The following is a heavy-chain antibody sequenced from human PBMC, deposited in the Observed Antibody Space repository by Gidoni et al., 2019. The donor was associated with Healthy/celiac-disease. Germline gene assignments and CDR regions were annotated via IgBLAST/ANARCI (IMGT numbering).Heavy chain of an antibody. CDR3: ATGPSPPIYCSGGSCDYYYYYYMDV. J-gene: IGHJ6*03. CDR1: GYTLTELS. CDR2: FDPEDGET. V-gene: IGHV1-24*01. D-gene: IGHD2-15*01. Sequence: QVQLVQSGAEVKKPGASVKVSCKVSGYTLTELSMHWLRQAPGKGLGWMGGFDPEDGETIYAQKFQGRVTMTEDTSTDTAYMELSSLRSEDTAVYYCATGPSPPIYCSGGSCDYYYYYYMDVWGKGTTVTVSS.